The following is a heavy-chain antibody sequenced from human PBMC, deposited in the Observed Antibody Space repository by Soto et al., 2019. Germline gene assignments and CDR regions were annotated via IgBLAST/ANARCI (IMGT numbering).Heavy chain of an antibody. J-gene: IGHJ4*02. V-gene: IGHV3-23*01. CDR3: GKTRLAGGFDY. Sequence: EVQLLDSGGGLVQPGGSLRLSCAASGFTFNNYAMSWVRQAPGKGLEWVSSISASGGSTNYADSVKGRFTISRDNSENTVYLQMISLRAEDTAVYYCGKTRLAGGFDYWGQGSLVTVSS. D-gene: IGHD3-16*01. CDR1: GFTFNNYA. CDR2: ISASGGST.